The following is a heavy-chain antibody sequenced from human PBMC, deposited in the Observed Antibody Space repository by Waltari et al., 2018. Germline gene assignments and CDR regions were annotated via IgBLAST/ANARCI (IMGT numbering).Heavy chain of an antibody. CDR2: SAYNGRT. CDR3: GRSYDFWSGYPLDY. Sequence: QVQLQESGPGLVKPSETLSLTCAVSGDSINNYYWNWIRQPPGKELGWIGYSAYNGRTNYNPSLKRRVTISVDTSKTQFSLKLTSVTAADTAVYYCGRSYDFWSGYPLDYWGPGSLVTVSS. CDR1: GDSINNYY. V-gene: IGHV4-59*01. J-gene: IGHJ4*02. D-gene: IGHD3-3*01.